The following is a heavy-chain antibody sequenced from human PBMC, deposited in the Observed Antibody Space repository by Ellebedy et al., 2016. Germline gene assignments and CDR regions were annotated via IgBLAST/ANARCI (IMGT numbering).Heavy chain of an antibody. V-gene: IGHV3-21*04. D-gene: IGHD2-2*01. CDR1: GFTFSSYS. Sequence: GGSLRLSXAASGFTFSSYSMNWVRQAPGKGLEWVSSISSSSSYIYYADSVKGRFTISRDNAKNSLYLQMNSLRAEDTALYYYAKDMGCSSTSCYPDYWGQGTLVTVSS. CDR2: ISSSSSYI. CDR3: AKDMGCSSTSCYPDY. J-gene: IGHJ4*02.